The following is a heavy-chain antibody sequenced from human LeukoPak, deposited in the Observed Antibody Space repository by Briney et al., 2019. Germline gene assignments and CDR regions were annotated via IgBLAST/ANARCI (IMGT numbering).Heavy chain of an antibody. CDR3: AREQQLVLFY. CDR2: IYYSGST. D-gene: IGHD6-13*01. CDR1: GGSISSSSYY. Sequence: SETLSLTCTVSGGSISSSSYYWGWIRQPPGKRLEWIGSIYYSGSTYYNPSLKSRVTISVDTSKNQFSLKLSSVTAADTVVYYCAREQQLVLFYWGQGTLVTVSS. V-gene: IGHV4-39*02. J-gene: IGHJ4*02.